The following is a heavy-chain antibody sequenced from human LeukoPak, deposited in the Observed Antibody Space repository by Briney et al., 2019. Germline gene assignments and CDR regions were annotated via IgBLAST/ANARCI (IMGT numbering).Heavy chain of an antibody. J-gene: IGHJ4*02. V-gene: IGHV3-21*01. CDR1: GFTFSSYN. CDR2: ISSSSGYI. CDR3: ARDRYYYGSRGYSLDY. Sequence: PGGSLRLSCAASGFTFSSYNMNWVRQAPGKGLEWVSSISSSSGYIYYADSVEGRFTISRDNAKNSLYLQMNSLKAEDTAVYYCARDRYYYGSRGYSLDYWGQGTLVTVSS. D-gene: IGHD3-22*01.